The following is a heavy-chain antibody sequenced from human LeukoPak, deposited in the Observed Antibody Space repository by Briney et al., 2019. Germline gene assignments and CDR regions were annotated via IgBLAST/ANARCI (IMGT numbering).Heavy chain of an antibody. CDR3: ANQGGSLTEVGYYMDV. CDR1: GFTFSTYG. J-gene: IGHJ6*03. CDR2: IRSDGTSK. Sequence: GGSLKLSCAASGFTFSTYGMHWVRQAPGKGLEWVAFIRSDGTSKYYTDSVKGRFTISRDNSKNTLYLQMNSLRPEDTAVYYCANQGGSLTEVGYYMDVWGKGTTVTVSS. D-gene: IGHD1-26*01. V-gene: IGHV3-30*02.